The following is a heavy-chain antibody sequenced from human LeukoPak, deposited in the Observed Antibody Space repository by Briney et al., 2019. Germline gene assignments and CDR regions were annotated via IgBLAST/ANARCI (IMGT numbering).Heavy chain of an antibody. Sequence: SETLSLTCAVYGGSFSGYYWSWIRQPPGKGLEWIGEINHSGSTNYNPSLKSRVTISVDTSKNQFSLKLSSVTAADTAVYYCARHEGQQLVGGYFDYWGQGTLVTVSS. CDR2: INHSGST. V-gene: IGHV4-34*01. J-gene: IGHJ4*02. D-gene: IGHD6-13*01. CDR1: GGSFSGYY. CDR3: ARHEGQQLVGGYFDY.